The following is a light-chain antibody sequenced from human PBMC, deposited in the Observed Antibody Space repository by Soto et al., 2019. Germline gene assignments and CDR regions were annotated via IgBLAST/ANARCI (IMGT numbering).Light chain of an antibody. CDR2: DVS. CDR1: STDVGGHDF. V-gene: IGLV2-8*01. J-gene: IGLJ1*01. CDR3: SSFVGGNTYV. Sequence: QSVLTQPPSASGSPGQSVTISCTGTSTDVGGHDFVAWHQQHPVKGPRLMIYDVSKRPSGIPDRFSGSKSGYTAFLTVSGLQAEDEADYYCSSFVGGNTYVFGTGTKVTVL.